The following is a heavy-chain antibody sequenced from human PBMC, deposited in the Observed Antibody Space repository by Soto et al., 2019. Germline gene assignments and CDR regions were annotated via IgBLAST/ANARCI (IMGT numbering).Heavy chain of an antibody. J-gene: IGHJ4*02. CDR2: ISYDGSNK. V-gene: IGHV3-30*18. CDR3: AKGLLRFLEWLLPGPFDY. Sequence: GGTLRLSCAASGFTFSSYGMHWVRQAPGKGLEWVAVISYDGSNKYYADSVKGRFTISRDNSKNTLYLQMNSLRAEDTAVYYCAKGLLRFLEWLLPGPFDYWGQGTLVTVSS. D-gene: IGHD3-3*01. CDR1: GFTFSSYG.